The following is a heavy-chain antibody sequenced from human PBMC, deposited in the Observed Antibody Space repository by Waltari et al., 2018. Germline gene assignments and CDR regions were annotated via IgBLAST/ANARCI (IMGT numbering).Heavy chain of an antibody. CDR3: ARDYSSWGFDY. V-gene: IGHV3-53*01. J-gene: IGHJ4*02. CDR2: IYSGGGT. Sequence: EFQLVESGGGLVQPGGSLRLSWVISGFNVSSNYMNWVRQAPGKGLEWVSVIYSGGGTNYADSVKGRFSVSRDNSKNTLFLQMNSLRADDTAVYYCARDYSSWGFDYWGQGTLVTVSP. D-gene: IGHD6-19*01. CDR1: GFNVSSNY.